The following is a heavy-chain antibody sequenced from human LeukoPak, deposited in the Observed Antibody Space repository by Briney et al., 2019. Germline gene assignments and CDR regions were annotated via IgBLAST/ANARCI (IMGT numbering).Heavy chain of an antibody. D-gene: IGHD5-18*01. CDR1: GGSISSSSSY. CDR3: ARNSPDRQYSYGSADY. Sequence: SETLSLTCTVSGGSISSSSSYWGWIRQPPGTGLEWIGSIYYSGSTYYNPSLKSRVTISVDTSKNQFSLKLSSVTAADTAVYYCARNSPDRQYSYGSADYWGQGTLVTVSS. CDR2: IYYSGST. V-gene: IGHV4-39*07. J-gene: IGHJ4*02.